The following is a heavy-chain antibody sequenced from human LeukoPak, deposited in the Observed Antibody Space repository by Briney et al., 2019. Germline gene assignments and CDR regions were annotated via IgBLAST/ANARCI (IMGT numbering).Heavy chain of an antibody. V-gene: IGHV3-23*01. D-gene: IGHD3-10*01. CDR2: ISGDNT. CDR3: AKDQLLG. Sequence: GGSLRLSCAASGFNFNFNIYPMGWDRQAPGKGLEWVSSISGDNTYYAESIKGRFTISRDNSKNTLYLQMNSLRAEDTAVYYCAKDQLLGWGQGTLVTVSS. CDR1: GFNFNFNIYP. J-gene: IGHJ4*02.